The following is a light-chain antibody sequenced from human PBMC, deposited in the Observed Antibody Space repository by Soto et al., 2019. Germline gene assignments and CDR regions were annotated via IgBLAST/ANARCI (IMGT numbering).Light chain of an antibody. CDR2: GAS. V-gene: IGKV3-15*01. CDR1: QSVSSN. J-gene: IGKJ1*01. Sequence: EIVMTQSPATLTVSPAPRPTLSCRASQSVSSNLAWYQQKPGQAPRLLIYGASTRATGIPARFSGSGSGTELTLTISSLQSEDFAVYYCQQYNNWPPWTFGQGTKVDIK. CDR3: QQYNNWPPWT.